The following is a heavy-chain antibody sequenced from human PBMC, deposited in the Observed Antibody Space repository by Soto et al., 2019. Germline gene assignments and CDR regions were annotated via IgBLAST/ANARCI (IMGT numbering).Heavy chain of an antibody. CDR1: GASIAGSSY. J-gene: IGHJ4*02. CDR2: FSLSGTT. CDR3: ARGMTPPGAPAWYYFDS. D-gene: IGHD2-8*02. Sequence: QVQLQESGPGLMKPSETLSLTCSVSGASIAGSSYWSWIRQPAGKGLEWIGRFSLSGTTNYSPSPRSRVTMSAAVSKNQFSLRLTSVTAADTALYYCARGMTPPGAPAWYYFDSWGQGTLVTVSS. V-gene: IGHV4-4*07.